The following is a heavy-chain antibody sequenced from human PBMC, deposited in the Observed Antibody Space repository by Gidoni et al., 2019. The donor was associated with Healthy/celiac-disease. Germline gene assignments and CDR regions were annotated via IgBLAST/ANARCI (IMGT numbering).Heavy chain of an antibody. CDR1: GGTFSSYT. J-gene: IGHJ4*02. Sequence: QVQLVQSGAEVKKPGSSVKVSCKASGGTFSSYTISWVRQAPGQGLEWMGRIIPILGIANYAQKFQGRVTITADKSTSTAYMELSSLRSEDTAVYYCARSADSGYDCFDYWGQGTLVTVSS. CDR3: ARSADSGYDCFDY. V-gene: IGHV1-69*02. D-gene: IGHD5-12*01. CDR2: IIPILGIA.